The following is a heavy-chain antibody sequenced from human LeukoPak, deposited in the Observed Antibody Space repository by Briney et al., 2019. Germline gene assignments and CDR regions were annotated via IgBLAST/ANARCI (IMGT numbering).Heavy chain of an antibody. V-gene: IGHV3-7*01. CDR3: ARDRDAYCGGDCHYRNFDY. CDR2: INQDGSED. D-gene: IGHD2-21*02. CDR1: GFTFSNYW. J-gene: IGHJ4*02. Sequence: PGGSLRLSCAASGFTFSNYWMSWVRRSPGKGLEWVANINQDGSEDYYGDSAKGRFTISRDNAKTSLSLRMSSLRVEDTAVYYCARDRDAYCGGDCHYRNFDYWGQGIPVTVSS.